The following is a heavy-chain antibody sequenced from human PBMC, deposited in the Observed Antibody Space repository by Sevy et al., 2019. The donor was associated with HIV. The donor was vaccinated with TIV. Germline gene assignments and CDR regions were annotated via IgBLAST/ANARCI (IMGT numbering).Heavy chain of an antibody. CDR2: ISGSGVST. CDR3: AKSMGGFDAFDI. V-gene: IGHV3-23*01. CDR1: GFSFSSYD. J-gene: IGHJ3*02. D-gene: IGHD6-25*01. Sequence: GGSLRLSCAASGFSFSSYDMSWVGQAPGKGLEWVSVISGSGVSTYYADSVKGRFTISRDNSKNTLYLQLNSLRAEDTAVYYCAKSMGGFDAFDIWGQGTMVTVSS.